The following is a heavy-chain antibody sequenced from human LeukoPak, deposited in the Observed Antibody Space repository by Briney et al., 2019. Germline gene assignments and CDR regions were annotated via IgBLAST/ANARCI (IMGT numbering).Heavy chain of an antibody. CDR3: ARETYAGDAFDI. D-gene: IGHD3-16*01. J-gene: IGHJ3*02. Sequence: SETRSLTCTVSGGSISSYYWSWIRQPPGKGLEWIGYIYYSGSTNYNPSLKSRVTISVDTSKNQFSLKLSSVTAADTAVYYCARETYAGDAFDIWGQGTMVTVSS. CDR1: GGSISSYY. V-gene: IGHV4-59*01. CDR2: IYYSGST.